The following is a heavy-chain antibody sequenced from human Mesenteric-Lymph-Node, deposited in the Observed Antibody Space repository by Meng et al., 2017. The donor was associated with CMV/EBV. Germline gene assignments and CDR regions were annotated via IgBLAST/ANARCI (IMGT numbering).Heavy chain of an antibody. Sequence: SETLSLTCTVSGGSISSGDYYWSWIRQPPGKGLEWIGYIYYSGSTYYNPSLKSRLTISVDTSKNQFSLKLSSVTAADTAVYYCARGDPVSRPFYDYVWGTYGYNAQGDYWGQGTPVTVSS. V-gene: IGHV4-30-4*08. CDR1: GGSISSGDYY. CDR3: ARGDPVSRPFYDYVWGTYGYNAQGDY. D-gene: IGHD3-16*01. J-gene: IGHJ4*02. CDR2: IYYSGST.